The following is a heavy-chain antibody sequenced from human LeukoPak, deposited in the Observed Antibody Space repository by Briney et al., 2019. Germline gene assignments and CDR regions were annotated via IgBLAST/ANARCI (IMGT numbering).Heavy chain of an antibody. V-gene: IGHV4-59*01. D-gene: IGHD3-10*01. CDR3: ARAQRARGYPDY. CDR2: IYYSGST. Sequence: SETLSLTCTVSGGSISSYYWSWIRQPPGKGLEWIGYIYYSGSTNYNPSLKSRVTISVDTSKNQFSLKLSSVTAADTAGYYRARAQRARGYPDYWGQGTLVTVSS. CDR1: GGSISSYY. J-gene: IGHJ4*02.